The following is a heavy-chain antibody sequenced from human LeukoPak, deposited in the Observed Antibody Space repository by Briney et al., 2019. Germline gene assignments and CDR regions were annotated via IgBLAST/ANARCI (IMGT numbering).Heavy chain of an antibody. Sequence: GGSLRLSCAASGFTFSSYAMHWVRQAPGKGLEWVAVISYDGSNKYYADSVKGRFTISRDNSKNTLYLQMNSLRAEDTAVYYCVRDRGDGYNYFDYWGQGTLVTVSS. D-gene: IGHD5-24*01. CDR2: ISYDGSNK. CDR1: GFTFSSYA. V-gene: IGHV3-30-3*01. CDR3: VRDRGDGYNYFDY. J-gene: IGHJ4*02.